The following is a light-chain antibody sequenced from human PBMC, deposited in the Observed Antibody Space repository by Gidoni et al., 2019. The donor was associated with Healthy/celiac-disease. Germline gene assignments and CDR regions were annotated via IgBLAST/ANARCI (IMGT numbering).Light chain of an antibody. V-gene: IGKV1-39*01. CDR1: QSISSY. CDR3: QQSYSTSPFT. CDR2: AAS. Sequence: DIQMTQSPSALSASVGDRVTITCRASQSISSYLNWYQQKPGKAPKLLIYAASSLQSGVPSRCIGSVSWTDFTLTISILQPEDFATYYCQQSYSTSPFTFGPGTKVDIK. J-gene: IGKJ3*01.